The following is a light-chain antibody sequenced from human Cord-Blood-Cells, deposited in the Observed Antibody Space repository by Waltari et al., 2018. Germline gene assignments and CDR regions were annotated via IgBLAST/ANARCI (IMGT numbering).Light chain of an antibody. CDR2: DVS. Sequence: QSALTQPASVSGSPGQAITISCTGTSSDVGGYHHVSWYQQHPGKAPKLMRYDVSNRPSGVSNRFSGSKSGNTASLTISGLQAEDEADYYCSSYTSSSTYVFGTGTKVTVL. V-gene: IGLV2-14*03. CDR3: SSYTSSSTYV. CDR1: SSDVGGYHH. J-gene: IGLJ1*01.